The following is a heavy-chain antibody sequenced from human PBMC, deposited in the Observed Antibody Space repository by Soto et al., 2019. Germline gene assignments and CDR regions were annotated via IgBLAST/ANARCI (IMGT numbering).Heavy chain of an antibody. CDR2: ISWNSGTI. CDR3: AKDPSHDGGGQYGMDV. D-gene: IGHD3-16*01. CDR1: GFTFDDYA. Sequence: EVQLVESGGGLVQPGRSLRLSCAASGFTFDDYAMHWVRQAPGKGLEWVSGISWNSGTIGYADSVKGRFTISRDNAKNLLYLQMNSLRAEDTALYYCAKDPSHDGGGQYGMDVWGQGTTVTVSS. V-gene: IGHV3-9*01. J-gene: IGHJ6*02.